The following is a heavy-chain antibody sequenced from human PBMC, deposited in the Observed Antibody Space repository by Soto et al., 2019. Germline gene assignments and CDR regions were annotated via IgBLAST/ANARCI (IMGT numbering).Heavy chain of an antibody. CDR2: ISSSSDYI. CDR1: GFTFTSYT. Sequence: GGSLRLSCAASGFTFTSYTMNWVRQAPGKGLECVSSISSSSDYIYYADSMKGRVTISRDNAKNSLFLDMNSLTGEDTAVYYCARARVYATGPLDFWGQGTLVTVSS. V-gene: IGHV3-21*06. J-gene: IGHJ4*02. D-gene: IGHD6-13*01. CDR3: ARARVYATGPLDF.